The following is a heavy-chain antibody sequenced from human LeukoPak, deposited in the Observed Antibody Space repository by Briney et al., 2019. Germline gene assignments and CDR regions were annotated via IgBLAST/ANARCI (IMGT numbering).Heavy chain of an antibody. D-gene: IGHD2/OR15-2a*01. CDR3: ARDRGLSGPSDAFDI. CDR1: GFTVSSNY. J-gene: IGHJ3*02. V-gene: IGHV3-53*01. CDR2: IYSGGST. Sequence: GGSLRLSCAASGFTVSSNYMSWVRQAPGKGLEWVSVIYSGGSTYYADSVKGRFTISRDNSKNTLYLQMNSLRAEDTAVYYCARDRGLSGPSDAFDIWGQGTMVTVSS.